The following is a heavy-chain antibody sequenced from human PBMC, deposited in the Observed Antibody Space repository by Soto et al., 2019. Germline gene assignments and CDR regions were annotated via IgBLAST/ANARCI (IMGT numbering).Heavy chain of an antibody. Sequence: ASVKVSCKASGYTFTSYAMHWVRQAPGQRLEWMGWINAGNGNTKYSQKFQGRVTITRDTSASTAYMELSSLRSEDTAVYYCARAPQWLVYYFVYWGQGTLVTVSS. CDR3: ARAPQWLVYYFVY. D-gene: IGHD6-19*01. CDR2: INAGNGNT. CDR1: GYTFTSYA. J-gene: IGHJ4*02. V-gene: IGHV1-3*01.